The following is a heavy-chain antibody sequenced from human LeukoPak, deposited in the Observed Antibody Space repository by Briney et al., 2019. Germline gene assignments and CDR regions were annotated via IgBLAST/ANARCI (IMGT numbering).Heavy chain of an antibody. V-gene: IGHV4-39*07. CDR2: INHSGST. D-gene: IGHD2-2*01. J-gene: IGHJ6*03. CDR1: GGSISSGGYY. Sequence: SETLSLTCTVSGGSISSGGYYWSWIRQPPGRGLEWIGEINHSGSTNYNPSLKSRVTISVDTSKNQFSLKLSSVTAADTAVYYCARGNIVVAPAAYYYYYYMDVWGKGTTVTVSS. CDR3: ARGNIVVAPAAYYYYYYMDV.